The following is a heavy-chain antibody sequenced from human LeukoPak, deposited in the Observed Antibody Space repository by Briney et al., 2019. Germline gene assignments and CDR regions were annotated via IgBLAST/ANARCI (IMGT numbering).Heavy chain of an antibody. CDR3: ARDQEWELMPLDV. CDR2: IKQDGSEK. V-gene: IGHV3-7*01. Sequence: GGSLRLSCAASGFTFSSYWMSWVRQAPGKGLEWVANIKQDGSEKYYVDSVKGRFTISRDNAKNSLYLQMNSLRAEDTAGYDCARDQEWELMPLDVWGKGTTVTVFS. J-gene: IGHJ6*04. CDR1: GFTFSSYW. D-gene: IGHD1-26*01.